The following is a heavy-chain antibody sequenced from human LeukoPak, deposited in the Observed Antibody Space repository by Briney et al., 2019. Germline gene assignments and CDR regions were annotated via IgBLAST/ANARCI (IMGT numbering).Heavy chain of an antibody. V-gene: IGHV4-59*01. CDR2: IYYSGSI. D-gene: IGHD2-2*01. J-gene: IGHJ4*02. CDR3: ARGIYCSSTSCYYNFDY. Sequence: SETLSLTCTVSGGSISSYYWSWIRQPPGKGLEWIGYIYYSGSINYNPSLKSRVTISVDTSKNQFSLKLSSVTAADTAVYYCARGIYCSSTSCYYNFDYWGQGTLVTVSS. CDR1: GGSISSYY.